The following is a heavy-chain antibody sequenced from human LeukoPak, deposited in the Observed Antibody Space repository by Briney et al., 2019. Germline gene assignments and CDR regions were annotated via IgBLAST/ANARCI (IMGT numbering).Heavy chain of an antibody. CDR1: GFTFSTYE. J-gene: IGHJ5*02. V-gene: IGHV3-48*03. Sequence: GSLRLSCAASGFTFSTYEMNWVRQAPGKGLEWVSYISSSGSMIYYADSVKGRFTVSRDNAKNSLYLQMNSLTEEDTAVYYCAREVADCGGDCLAPWGQGTLVTVSS. CDR2: ISSSGSMI. CDR3: AREVADCGGDCLAP. D-gene: IGHD2-21*02.